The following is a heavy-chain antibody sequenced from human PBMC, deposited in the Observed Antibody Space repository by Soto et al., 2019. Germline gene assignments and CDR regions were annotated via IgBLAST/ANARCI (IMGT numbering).Heavy chain of an antibody. CDR1: GFTFSSYW. CDR3: ARVAGLAGHV. Sequence: EAQLMESGGGLVQPGGSLRFSCAASGFTFSSYWMSWVRQAPGKGLEWVANIKQDGGDKYYVDSVKGRFIISRDNAKNSLYLQMDSLRAEDTAVYYCARVAGLAGHVWGQGTLVTVSS. D-gene: IGHD6-19*01. CDR2: IKQDGGDK. V-gene: IGHV3-7*01. J-gene: IGHJ4*02.